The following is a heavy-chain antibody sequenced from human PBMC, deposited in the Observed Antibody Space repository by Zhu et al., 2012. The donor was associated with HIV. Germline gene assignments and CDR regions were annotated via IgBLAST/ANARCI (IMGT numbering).Heavy chain of an antibody. J-gene: IGHJ4*02. CDR3: ARLRYFDWSRGFFDY. V-gene: IGHV4-34*01. Sequence: PPGKGLEWIGEINHSGSTNYKPSLKSRVTISVDTSKNQFSLKLNSVTPADTATYYCARLRYFDWSRGFFDYWGQGTLVTVSS. CDR2: INHSGST. D-gene: IGHD3-9*01.